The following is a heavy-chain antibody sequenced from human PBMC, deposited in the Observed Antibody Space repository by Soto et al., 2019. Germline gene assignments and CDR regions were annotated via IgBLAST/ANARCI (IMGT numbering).Heavy chain of an antibody. CDR2: ISAYNGNT. J-gene: IGHJ4*02. V-gene: IGHV1-18*04. D-gene: IGHD1-26*01. CDR1: GYTFTSYG. CDR3: ARASIVGATYRAAYYFDY. Sequence: QVQLVQSGAEVQKPGASVKVSCKASGYTFTSYGISWVRQAPGQGLEWRGWISAYNGNTNYAQKLQGRVTMTTDTSTSTAYMELRSLRSDDTAVYYCARASIVGATYRAAYYFDYWGQGTLVTVSS.